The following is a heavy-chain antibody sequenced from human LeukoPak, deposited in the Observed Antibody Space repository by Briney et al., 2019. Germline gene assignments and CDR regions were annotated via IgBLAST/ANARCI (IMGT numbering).Heavy chain of an antibody. D-gene: IGHD6-13*01. V-gene: IGHV3-23*01. J-gene: IGHJ4*02. CDR3: AKADKVQLVKGYFDY. Sequence: GGSLRLSCAASGFTFSSYAMSWVRQAPGKGLEWVSTISGSGGSTYYADSVKGRFTISRDNSKNTLYLQMNSLRAEDTAVYYCAKADKVQLVKGYFDYWGQGTLVTVSS. CDR2: ISGSGGST. CDR1: GFTFSSYA.